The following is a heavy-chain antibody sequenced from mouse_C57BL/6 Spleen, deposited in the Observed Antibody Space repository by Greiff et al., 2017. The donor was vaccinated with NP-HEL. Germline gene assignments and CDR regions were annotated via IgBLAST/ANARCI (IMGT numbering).Heavy chain of an antibody. Sequence: QVQLQQSGPELVKPGASVKISCKASGYSFTSYYIHWVKQRPGQGLEWIGWIYPGSGNTKYNEKFKGKATLTADTSSSTAYMRLIGLTSEDSAVYYCARGGYDGFAYWGQGTLVTVSA. J-gene: IGHJ3*01. D-gene: IGHD2-2*01. CDR1: GYSFTSYY. V-gene: IGHV1-66*01. CDR2: IYPGSGNT. CDR3: ARGGYDGFAY.